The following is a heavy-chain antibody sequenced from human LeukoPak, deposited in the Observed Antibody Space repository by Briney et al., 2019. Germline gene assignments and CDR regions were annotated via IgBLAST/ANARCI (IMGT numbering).Heavy chain of an antibody. CDR2: INPNSGGK. Sequence: GASVNASCKASGYTFSDSDMHWVRRAPGQGLEWLGWINPNSGGKNYAQKFQGRVTMTRDTSISTAYMELSRLRSDDTAVYYCARDYYDILTASLRANWFDPWGPGTLVTVSS. J-gene: IGHJ5*02. CDR1: GYTFSDSD. CDR3: ARDYYDILTASLRANWFDP. V-gene: IGHV1-2*02. D-gene: IGHD3-9*01.